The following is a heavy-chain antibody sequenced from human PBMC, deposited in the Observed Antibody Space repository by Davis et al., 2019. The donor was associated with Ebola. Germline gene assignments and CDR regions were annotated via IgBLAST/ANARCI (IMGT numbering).Heavy chain of an antibody. CDR2: IRSKANSYAT. Sequence: GESLKISCAASGFTFSGSAMHWVRQASGKGLEWVGRIRSKANSYATAYAASVKGRSTISRDDSKNTAYLQMNSLKTEDTAVYYCTSSASTEDFDYWGQGTLVTVSS. D-gene: IGHD4-17*01. CDR1: GFTFSGSA. CDR3: TSSASTEDFDY. V-gene: IGHV3-73*01. J-gene: IGHJ4*02.